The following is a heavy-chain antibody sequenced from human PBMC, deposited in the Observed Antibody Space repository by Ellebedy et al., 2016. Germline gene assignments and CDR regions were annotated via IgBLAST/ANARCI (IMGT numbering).Heavy chain of an antibody. CDR1: GFNDYY. V-gene: IGHV3-11*01. CDR2: ISISGGSV. Sequence: GGSLRLSCAASGFNDYYMGWIRQAPGKGLEWVSSISISGGSVAYADSVRGRFTISRDTAKSSIYLYMNSLRVEDTAVYYCAKVGRWLRLRYFDYWGQGTLVTVSS. CDR3: AKVGRWLRLRYFDY. J-gene: IGHJ4*02. D-gene: IGHD5-24*01.